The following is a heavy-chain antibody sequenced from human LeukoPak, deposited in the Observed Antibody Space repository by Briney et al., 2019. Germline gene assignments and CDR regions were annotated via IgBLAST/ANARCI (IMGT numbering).Heavy chain of an antibody. CDR2: IYTNGNT. D-gene: IGHD4-17*01. CDR1: GGSLSDYY. CDR3: ARRVTTRLPFRY. J-gene: IGHJ4*02. V-gene: IGHV4-4*08. Sequence: SETLSLTCTVYGGSLSDYYWSWIRQPPGKGLEWIGHIYTNGNTNFNPSLKSRVTISVDTSKKQFSLKLTSVTAADTAVYYCARRVTTRLPFRYWGQGTLVTVSS.